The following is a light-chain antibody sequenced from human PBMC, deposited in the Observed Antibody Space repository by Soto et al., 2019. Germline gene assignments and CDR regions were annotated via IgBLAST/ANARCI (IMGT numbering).Light chain of an antibody. Sequence: QSVLTQPASVSGSPGQSITISCTGTSSDIGRYNYVSWYQQHPGKAPKLMIYDVTNRPSGVSNRFSGSKSGNTASLTISGLQAEDEADYYCSSYTNTNTRVFGGGTKLTVL. V-gene: IGLV2-14*01. CDR1: SSDIGRYNY. CDR3: SSYTNTNTRV. J-gene: IGLJ3*02. CDR2: DVT.